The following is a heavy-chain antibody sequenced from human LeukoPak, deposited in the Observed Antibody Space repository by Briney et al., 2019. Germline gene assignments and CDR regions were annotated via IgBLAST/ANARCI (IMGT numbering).Heavy chain of an antibody. D-gene: IGHD4-17*01. Sequence: GEALRLSCAVYGFPLSSYEMQWVRQATGKGVEWVSAIGTAGDTYYPGSVKGRFTISRENAKNSLYLQMNSLRAGDTAVYYCARVPTLGDYYYGMDVWGQGTTVTVSS. CDR3: ARVPTLGDYYYGMDV. V-gene: IGHV3-13*01. CDR1: GFPLSSYE. CDR2: IGTAGDT. J-gene: IGHJ6*02.